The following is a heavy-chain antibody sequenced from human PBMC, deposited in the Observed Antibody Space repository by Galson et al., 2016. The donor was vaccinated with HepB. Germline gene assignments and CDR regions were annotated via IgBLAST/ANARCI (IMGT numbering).Heavy chain of an antibody. CDR1: GFTFSRYA. CDR2: ISFDGTNK. CDR3: ARGRAARSPFDY. V-gene: IGHV3-30*04. D-gene: IGHD6-6*01. Sequence: SLRLSCAASGFTFSRYAMHWVRQAPGKGLEWVALISFDGTNKFYADSVRGRFTISRDNSKNTLYLQMNSLRAEDMALYYCARGRAARSPFDYWGQGTLVTVSS. J-gene: IGHJ4*02.